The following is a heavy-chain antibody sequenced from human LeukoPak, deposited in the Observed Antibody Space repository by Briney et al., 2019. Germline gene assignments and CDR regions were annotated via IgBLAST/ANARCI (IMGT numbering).Heavy chain of an antibody. J-gene: IGHJ4*02. CDR2: IYPGSSDT. V-gene: IGHV5-51*01. CDR3: ARRSGLAPFDY. D-gene: IGHD6-6*01. Sequence: GESLKISCQGSGYSFTNYLIAWVRQMPGKGLEWMGIIYPGSSDTRYSPSFEGQVTISADKSVNTAYLQWSSLKASDSAMYYCARRSGLAPFDYWGQGTLVTVSS. CDR1: GYSFTNYL.